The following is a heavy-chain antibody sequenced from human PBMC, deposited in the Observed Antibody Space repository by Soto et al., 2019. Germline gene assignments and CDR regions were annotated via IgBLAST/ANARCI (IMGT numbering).Heavy chain of an antibody. CDR3: ANEFIYWSGNYY. D-gene: IGHD3-10*01. Sequence: QVQLVQSGAEVKKPGASVKVSCKASGYTFTSYGISWVRQAPGQGLEWMGWISAYNGNTNYAQKLQGRVTMTTDTSTSTAHMELKSLRSDDTDVYYCANEFIYWSGNYYQGQVALDTVSS. CDR2: ISAYNGNT. CDR1: GYTFTSYG. V-gene: IGHV1-18*01. J-gene: IGHJ4*02.